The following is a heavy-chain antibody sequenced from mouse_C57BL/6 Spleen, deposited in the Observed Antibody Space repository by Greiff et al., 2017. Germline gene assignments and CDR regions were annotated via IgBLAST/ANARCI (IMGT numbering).Heavy chain of an antibody. J-gene: IGHJ2*01. CDR2: IDPNSGGT. Sequence: QVQLQQPGAELVKPGASVKLSCKASGYTFTSYWMHWVKQRPGRGLEWIGRIDPNSGGTKYNEKFKSKATLTVDKPSSAAYRQLSSLTSEDSAVYYCASWSITTVVAGENYFDYWGQGTTLTVSS. V-gene: IGHV1-72*01. CDR1: GYTFTSYW. D-gene: IGHD1-1*01. CDR3: ASWSITTVVAGENYFDY.